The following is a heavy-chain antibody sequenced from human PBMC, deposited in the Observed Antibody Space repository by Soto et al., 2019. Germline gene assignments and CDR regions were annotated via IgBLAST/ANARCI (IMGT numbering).Heavy chain of an antibody. D-gene: IGHD3-10*01. CDR3: AKEYIWGGLNSGSGDAMDV. CDR2: ISWNSGDI. J-gene: IGHJ6*02. V-gene: IGHV3-9*01. Sequence: QLVESGGGLVQPGRSLRLSCVASGFTFDDYAMHWVRQAPGKGLQWVSGISWNSGDIGYADSVNGRFTISRDNAKSSLYLQMNSLTSEDTALYYCAKEYIWGGLNSGSGDAMDVWGQGTTVTVSS. CDR1: GFTFDDYA.